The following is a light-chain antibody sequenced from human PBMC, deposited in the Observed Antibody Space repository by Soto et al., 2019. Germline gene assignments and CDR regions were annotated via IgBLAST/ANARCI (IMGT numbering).Light chain of an antibody. Sequence: DIQMTQSPSSLSASVGDRVTITCQASQDISNYLNWYQQKPGKAPKLLIYDASNLETGVPSRFSGSGSGTDFTFTIISLKPEDIATYYCQQYDNLLTFGGGTKVEIK. J-gene: IGKJ4*01. V-gene: IGKV1-33*01. CDR3: QQYDNLLT. CDR2: DAS. CDR1: QDISNY.